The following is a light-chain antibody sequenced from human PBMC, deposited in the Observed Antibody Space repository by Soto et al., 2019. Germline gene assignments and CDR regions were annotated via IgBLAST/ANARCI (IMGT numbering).Light chain of an antibody. CDR1: QSVSSSY. CDR2: GVS. V-gene: IGKV3-20*01. CDR3: QQYGNSIT. J-gene: IGKJ5*01. Sequence: EIALTQSPGTLSLSPGERVTLSCRASQSVSSSYLAWYQQKPGQAPRLLIYGVSSRATGIPDRFSGSRSGTDFTLTINRLEPEDFAVYYCQQYGNSITFGQGTRLEIK.